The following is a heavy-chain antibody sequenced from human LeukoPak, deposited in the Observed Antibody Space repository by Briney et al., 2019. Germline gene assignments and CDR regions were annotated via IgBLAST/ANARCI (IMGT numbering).Heavy chain of an antibody. Sequence: PGGSLRLSCAASGFTFSSYAMSWVRQAPGKGLEWVSAISGSGGSTYYADSVKGRFTISRDNSKNTLYLQMNSLRAEDTAVYYCAKERRDIVLMVYALGASDIWGQGTMVTVSS. V-gene: IGHV3-23*01. J-gene: IGHJ3*02. CDR3: AKERRDIVLMVYALGASDI. CDR1: GFTFSSYA. D-gene: IGHD2-8*01. CDR2: ISGSGGST.